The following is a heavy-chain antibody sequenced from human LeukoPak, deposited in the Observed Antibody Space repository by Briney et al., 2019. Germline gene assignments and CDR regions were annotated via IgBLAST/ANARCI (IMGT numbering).Heavy chain of an antibody. CDR3: ARGPGCWFLECLEYFQH. V-gene: IGHV4-34*01. J-gene: IGHJ1*01. Sequence: SETLSLTCGVSGGSISSGGFSWSWIRQPPGKGLEWIGEINHSGSTNYNPSLKSRVTISVDTSKNQFSLKLSSVTAADTAVYYCARGPGCWFLECLEYFQHWGQGTLVTVSS. CDR1: GGSISSGGFS. CDR2: INHSGST. D-gene: IGHD3-3*01.